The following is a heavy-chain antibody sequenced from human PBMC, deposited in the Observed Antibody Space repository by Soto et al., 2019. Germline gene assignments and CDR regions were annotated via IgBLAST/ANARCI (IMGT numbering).Heavy chain of an antibody. CDR1: GASITFGGYS. D-gene: IGHD1-26*01. Sequence: SETLSLTCTVSGASITFGGYSWSWIRQTPGKGLEWVGYINHLETTYYNPSFESQLTLSIDRPKNQFSLKLHSMSAADRAVYFCARGGGSDSFDYWGQGILVTVSS. CDR3: ARGGGSDSFDY. J-gene: IGHJ4*02. V-gene: IGHV4-30-2*01. CDR2: INHLETT.